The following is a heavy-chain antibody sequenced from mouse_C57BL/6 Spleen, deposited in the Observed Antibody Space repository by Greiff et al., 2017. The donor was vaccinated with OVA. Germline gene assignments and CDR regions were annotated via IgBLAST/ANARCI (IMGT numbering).Heavy chain of an antibody. Sequence: EVNVVESGGGLVKPGGSLKLSCAASGFTFSDYGMHWVRQAPEKGLEWVAYISSGSSTIYYADTVKGRFTISRDNAKNTLFLQMTSLRSEDTAMYYCARATYGYYAFDYWGQGTTLTVSS. D-gene: IGHD2-3*01. CDR1: GFTFSDYG. V-gene: IGHV5-17*01. CDR2: ISSGSSTI. CDR3: ARATYGYYAFDY. J-gene: IGHJ2*01.